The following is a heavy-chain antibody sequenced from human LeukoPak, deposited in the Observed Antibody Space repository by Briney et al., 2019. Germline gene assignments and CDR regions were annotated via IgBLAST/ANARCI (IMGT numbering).Heavy chain of an antibody. J-gene: IGHJ4*02. D-gene: IGHD3-3*01. V-gene: IGHV1-46*01. CDR2: MNPTSGST. CDR1: GYSFSNYY. CDR3: ARDLLSDFWRSSWSYFDY. Sequence: ASVKVSCKASGYSFSNYYIHWVREAPGQGLEWVGVMNPTSGSTTYAQKFQGRVTMTGDTSTSTVYMELISLTSVDTAVYFCARDLLSDFWRSSWSYFDYRGQGTLVTVSS.